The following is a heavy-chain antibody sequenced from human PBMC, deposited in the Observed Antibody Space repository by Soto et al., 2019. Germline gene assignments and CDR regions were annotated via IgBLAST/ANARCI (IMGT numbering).Heavy chain of an antibody. CDR1: GFTFSSYG. CDR2: IWYDGSNK. D-gene: IGHD3-22*01. Sequence: SLRLSCAASGFTFSSYGMHWVRQAPGKGLEWVAVIWYDGSNKYYADSVKGRFTISRDNSKNTLYLQMNSLRAEDTAVYYCARDIFRDSSGYYSRGDDAFDIWGQGTMVTVSS. V-gene: IGHV3-33*01. CDR3: ARDIFRDSSGYYSRGDDAFDI. J-gene: IGHJ3*02.